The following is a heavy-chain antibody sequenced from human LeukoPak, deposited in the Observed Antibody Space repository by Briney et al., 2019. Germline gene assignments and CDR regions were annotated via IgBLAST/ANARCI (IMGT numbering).Heavy chain of an antibody. CDR3: AKDPHGYSYGYMGGFFDY. V-gene: IGHV3-48*01. CDR2: ISSSSSTI. Sequence: GGSLRLSCAASGFTFSSYSMNWVRQAPGKGLEWVSYISSSSSTIYYADSVKGRFTISRDNAKNSLYLQMNSLRAEDTAVYYCAKDPHGYSYGYMGGFFDYWGQGTLVTVSS. J-gene: IGHJ4*02. CDR1: GFTFSSYS. D-gene: IGHD5-18*01.